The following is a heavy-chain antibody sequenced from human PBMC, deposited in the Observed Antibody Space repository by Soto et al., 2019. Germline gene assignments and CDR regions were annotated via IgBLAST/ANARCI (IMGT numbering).Heavy chain of an antibody. Sequence: AGGSLRLSCAASGFTFSSYWMSWVRQAPGKGLEWVANIKQDGSEKYYVDSVKGRFTISRDNAKNSLYLQMNSLRAEDTAVYYCARDTGIQQLPYHDAFDIWGQGTMVTVSS. D-gene: IGHD6-13*01. V-gene: IGHV3-7*01. CDR2: IKQDGSEK. CDR1: GFTFSSYW. CDR3: ARDTGIQQLPYHDAFDI. J-gene: IGHJ3*02.